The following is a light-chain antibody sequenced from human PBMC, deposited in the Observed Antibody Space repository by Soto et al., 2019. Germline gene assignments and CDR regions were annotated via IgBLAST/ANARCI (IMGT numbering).Light chain of an antibody. J-gene: IGKJ1*01. CDR1: QSISTY. CDR3: QQSYSTPT. Sequence: DIQMTQSPSPLSASVGDRVTITFRASQSISTYLNWYQQKPGKAPKLLIYGASSLQSGVPSRFSGSGSGTDFTITISSLQPEDFATYYCQQSYSTPTFGQGTKV. CDR2: GAS. V-gene: IGKV1-39*01.